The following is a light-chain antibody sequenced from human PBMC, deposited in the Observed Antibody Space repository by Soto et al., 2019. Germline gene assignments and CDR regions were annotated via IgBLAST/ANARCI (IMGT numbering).Light chain of an antibody. Sequence: QSALTQPASVSGSPGQSITISCTGTSSDVGSYNLVSWYQQHPGKAPKVMIYEVSKRPSGVSNRFSGSKSGNTASLTISGLQAEDEAHYYCCSYAGSTTFVVFGGGTKLTVL. V-gene: IGLV2-23*02. J-gene: IGLJ2*01. CDR3: CSYAGSTTFVV. CDR1: SSDVGSYNL. CDR2: EVS.